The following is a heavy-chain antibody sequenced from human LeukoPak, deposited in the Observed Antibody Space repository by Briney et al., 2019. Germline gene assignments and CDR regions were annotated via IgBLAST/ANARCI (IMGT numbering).Heavy chain of an antibody. V-gene: IGHV3-23*01. CDR2: ISGGGSSI. CDR1: GFTFSSYA. D-gene: IGHD1-7*01. J-gene: IGHJ4*02. Sequence: GGSLRLSCAAPGFTFSSYAMSWVRQAPGKGLEWVSAISGGGSSIHYADSVKGRFTISRDNSKNTLYLQMNSLRAEDTAVYYCAKPRLQLELRLLFDYWGQGTLVTVSS. CDR3: AKPRLQLELRLLFDY.